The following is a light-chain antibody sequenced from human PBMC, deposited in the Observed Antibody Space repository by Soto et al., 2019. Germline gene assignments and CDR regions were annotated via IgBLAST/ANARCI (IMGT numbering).Light chain of an antibody. CDR3: LCYITYPWT. Sequence: DIQLTHSPSFLSASVGDRVTITCRASQSCRNSLAWYQQKAGKAPTLLIYDASTLQSGVPSRFSGSGSGTEFSLTISSLQPEDFATYYCLCYITYPWTFGQGTKVDI. CDR2: DAS. V-gene: IGKV1-5*01. J-gene: IGKJ1*01. CDR1: QSCRNS.